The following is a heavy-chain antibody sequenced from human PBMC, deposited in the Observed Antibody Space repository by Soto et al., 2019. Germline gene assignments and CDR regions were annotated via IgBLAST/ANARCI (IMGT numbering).Heavy chain of an antibody. J-gene: IGHJ4*02. Sequence: SETLSLTCTVSGGSISSDYWSWLRQPPGKGLEWIGYIYDSGSTLYNPSLKSRVTISVDRPNNQFSLKLSSVTAADTAVYYCASGLPAAMSAFDYWGQGTRVTVSS. CDR2: IYDSGST. D-gene: IGHD2-2*01. V-gene: IGHV4-59*12. CDR1: GGSISSDY. CDR3: ASGLPAAMSAFDY.